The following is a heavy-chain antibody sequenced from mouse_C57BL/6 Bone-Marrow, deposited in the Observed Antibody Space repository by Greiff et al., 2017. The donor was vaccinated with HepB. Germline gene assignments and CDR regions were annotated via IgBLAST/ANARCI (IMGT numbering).Heavy chain of an antibody. V-gene: IGHV6-3*01. CDR2: IRLKSDNYAT. J-gene: IGHJ2*01. CDR1: GFTFSNYW. CDR3: TAPGYYYGSSYYFDY. Sequence: EVHLVESGGGLVQPGGSMKLSCVASGFTFSNYWMNWVRQSPEKGLEWVAQIRLKSDNYATHYAESVKGRFTISRDDSKSSVYLQMNNLRAEDTGIYYCTAPGYYYGSSYYFDYWGQGTTLTVSS. D-gene: IGHD1-1*01.